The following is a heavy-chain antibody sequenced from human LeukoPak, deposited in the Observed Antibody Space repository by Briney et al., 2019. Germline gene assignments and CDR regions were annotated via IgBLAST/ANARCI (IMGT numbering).Heavy chain of an antibody. D-gene: IGHD2-8*01. CDR3: ARVYLERLTAGYFDH. J-gene: IGHJ4*02. CDR1: GFTFSTYA. Sequence: PGGSLRLSCAASGFTFSTYAMNWVRQAPGKGLEWVAVISYDGRQNYYADSVKGRFTISRDNSKNTLYLQMNSPRDEDSAAYYCARVYLERLTAGYFDHWGQGTLVTVSS. V-gene: IGHV3-30*04. CDR2: ISYDGRQN.